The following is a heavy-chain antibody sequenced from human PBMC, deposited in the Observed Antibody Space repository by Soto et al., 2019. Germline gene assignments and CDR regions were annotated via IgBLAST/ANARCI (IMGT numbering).Heavy chain of an antibody. D-gene: IGHD1-1*01. CDR1: GFTFSSYA. Sequence: QVQLVESGGGVVQPGRSLRLSCAASGFTFSSYAMHWVRQAPGKGLEWVAVISYDGSNKYYADSVKGRFTISRDNSKNTLYLQMNSLRAEDTAVYYCARGVLERPPNQYGYFDYWGQGTLVTVSS. CDR3: ARGVLERPPNQYGYFDY. CDR2: ISYDGSNK. J-gene: IGHJ4*02. V-gene: IGHV3-30-3*01.